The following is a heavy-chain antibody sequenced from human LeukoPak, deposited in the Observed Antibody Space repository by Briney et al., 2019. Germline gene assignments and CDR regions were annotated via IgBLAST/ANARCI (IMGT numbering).Heavy chain of an antibody. V-gene: IGHV1-46*01. D-gene: IGHD3-3*01. Sequence: VASVKVSCKASGYTFTSYYMHWVRQAPGQGLEWMGIINPSGGSTSYAQKFQGRVTMTRDMSTSTVYMELSSLRSEDTAVYYCARALARITIFGVVTQGAGRRRNDAFDIWGQGTMVTVSS. CDR1: GYTFTSYY. CDR3: ARALARITIFGVVTQGAGRRRNDAFDI. J-gene: IGHJ3*02. CDR2: INPSGGST.